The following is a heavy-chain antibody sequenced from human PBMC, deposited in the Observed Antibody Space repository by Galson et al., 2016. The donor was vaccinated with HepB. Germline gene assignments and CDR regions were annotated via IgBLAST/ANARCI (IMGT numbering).Heavy chain of an antibody. CDR2: ISCDGSNK. CDR1: GFTFSSNG. J-gene: IGHJ4*02. Sequence: SLRLSCAASGFTFSSNGMHWVRQAPGKGLEWVAFISCDGSNKYYADSVKGRFTIFRDNSKNTVSLQMSNLRIGDTAVYYCARFQMAVTGNVGYFDYWGQGALVTVSS. D-gene: IGHD6-19*01. V-gene: IGHV3-30*12. CDR3: ARFQMAVTGNVGYFDY.